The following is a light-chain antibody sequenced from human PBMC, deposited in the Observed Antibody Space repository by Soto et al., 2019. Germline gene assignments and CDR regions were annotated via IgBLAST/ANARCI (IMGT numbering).Light chain of an antibody. Sequence: ELVMTQSPATLSVSPGERATLSCRASQSVRSNLAWYQQKPGQAPRPLIYAASTRATGIPARFSGSGSGTEFTLTISSLQSDDFAVYHCQQYDNWPPTFGQGTKVDIK. CDR2: AAS. J-gene: IGKJ1*01. V-gene: IGKV3-15*01. CDR1: QSVRSN. CDR3: QQYDNWPPT.